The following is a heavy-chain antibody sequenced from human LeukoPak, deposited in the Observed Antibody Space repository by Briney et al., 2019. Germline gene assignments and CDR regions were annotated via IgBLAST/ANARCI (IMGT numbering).Heavy chain of an antibody. CDR3: AKGGYYDSSGYLDY. Sequence: GGSLRLSCAASGFTFSSYGMHWVRQAPGEGLEWVAVIWYDGSNKYYADSVKGRFTISRDNSKNTLYLQMNSLRAEDTAVYYCAKGGYYDSSGYLDYWGQGTLVTVSS. CDR1: GFTFSSYG. J-gene: IGHJ4*02. D-gene: IGHD3-22*01. CDR2: IWYDGSNK. V-gene: IGHV3-33*06.